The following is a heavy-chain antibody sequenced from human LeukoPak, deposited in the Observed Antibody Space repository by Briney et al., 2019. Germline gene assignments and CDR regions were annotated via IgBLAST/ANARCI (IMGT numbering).Heavy chain of an antibody. CDR1: GFTFSSYA. CDR3: ARAFGGYYYGDY. CDR2: ISSNGGST. V-gene: IGHV3-64*01. D-gene: IGHD3-22*01. Sequence: PGGSLRLSCAASGFTFSSYAMHWVRQAPGKGLKYVSAISSNGGSTYYANSVKGRFTISGDNSKNTLYLQMGSLRAEDMAVYYCARAFGGYYYGDYWGQGTLVTVSS. J-gene: IGHJ4*02.